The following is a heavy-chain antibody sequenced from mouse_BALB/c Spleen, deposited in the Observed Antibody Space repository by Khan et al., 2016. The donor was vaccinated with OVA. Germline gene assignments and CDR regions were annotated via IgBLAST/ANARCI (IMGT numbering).Heavy chain of an antibody. CDR2: IIPTNDYT. J-gene: IGHJ3*01. V-gene: IGHV1-4*01. CDR1: GYTFTTYT. CDR3: AREGAYYRSDGWFAY. Sequence: VQLQESGAELARPGASVKMSCKASGYTFTTYTIHWVKQRPGQGLEWIGYIIPTNDYTNYNQKFKDRATLTADKSSSTAYMQLSSLTSEDSAVYYCAREGAYYRSDGWFAYWGQGTLVTVYA. D-gene: IGHD2-14*01.